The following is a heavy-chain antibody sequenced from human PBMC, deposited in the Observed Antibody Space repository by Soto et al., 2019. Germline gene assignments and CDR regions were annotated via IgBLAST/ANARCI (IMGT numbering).Heavy chain of an antibody. Sequence: ASVKVSCKASGYTFTSYYMHWVRQAPGQGLEWIGIINPSGGSTSYAQKFQGRVTMTRDTSTSTVYMELSSLRSEDTAVYYCARAEPVLRYFDWLTSRPYFGMDVWGQGTTVTVSS. CDR3: ARAEPVLRYFDWLTSRPYFGMDV. J-gene: IGHJ6*02. D-gene: IGHD3-9*01. CDR2: INPSGGST. V-gene: IGHV1-46*01. CDR1: GYTFTSYY.